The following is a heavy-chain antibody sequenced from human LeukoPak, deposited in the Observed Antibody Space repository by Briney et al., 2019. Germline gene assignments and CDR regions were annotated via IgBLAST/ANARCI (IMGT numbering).Heavy chain of an antibody. Sequence: PGGSLRLSCAASGFIFSSYEMTWVRQASGKGLEWVSYISGSGRTVYYADSVKGRFTISRDSAKNSLYLQMNNLRAEDTAVYYCARDPSDWNYYFDFWGQGTLVTVSS. CDR1: GFIFSSYE. V-gene: IGHV3-48*03. CDR2: ISGSGRTV. J-gene: IGHJ4*02. D-gene: IGHD1-7*01. CDR3: ARDPSDWNYYFDF.